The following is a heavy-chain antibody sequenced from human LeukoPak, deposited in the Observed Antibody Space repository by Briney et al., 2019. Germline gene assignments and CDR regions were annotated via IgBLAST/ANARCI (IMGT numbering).Heavy chain of an antibody. J-gene: IGHJ4*02. D-gene: IGHD2-2*01. CDR2: IKQDGSEK. Sequence: GGSLRLSCAASGFTFSSYWMSWVRQAPGKGLEGVVNIKQDGSEKYYVDSVKGRFTISRDNAKNSLYLQMNSLRAEDTAVYYCARDQRYCSSSSCPWEPFDYWGQGTLVTVSS. CDR1: GFTFSSYW. V-gene: IGHV3-7*05. CDR3: ARDQRYCSSSSCPWEPFDY.